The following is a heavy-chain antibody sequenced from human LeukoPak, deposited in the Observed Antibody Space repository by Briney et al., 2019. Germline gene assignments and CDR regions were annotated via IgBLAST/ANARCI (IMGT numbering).Heavy chain of an antibody. CDR1: GFTFGNYA. CDR2: ISGSGGNT. V-gene: IGHV3-23*01. D-gene: IGHD1-14*01. CDR3: AKVGNYYYYSGMDV. J-gene: IGHJ6*02. Sequence: PGGSLRLSCAASGFTFGNYAMSWVRQAPRQGLEWVSAISGSGGNTYYADSVKGRFTISRDNSKNTLSLQMNSLRAEDTAVYYCAKVGNYYYYSGMDVWGQGTTVTVSS.